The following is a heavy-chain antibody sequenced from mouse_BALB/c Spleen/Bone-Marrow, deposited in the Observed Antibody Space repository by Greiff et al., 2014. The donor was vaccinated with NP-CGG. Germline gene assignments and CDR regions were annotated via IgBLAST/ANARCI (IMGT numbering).Heavy chain of an antibody. D-gene: IGHD4-1*01. J-gene: IGHJ4*01. CDR3: ARCLTGTSAMDY. CDR1: GYAFTNYL. CDR2: INPGSGGT. Sequence: VQLVESGAELVRPGTSVKVPCKASGYAFTNYLIEWVKQRPGQGLEWIGVINPGSGGTNYNEKFKAKATLTADKSSSTAYMQLSSLTSDDSAVYFCARCLTGTSAMDYWGQGTSVTVSS. V-gene: IGHV1-54*01.